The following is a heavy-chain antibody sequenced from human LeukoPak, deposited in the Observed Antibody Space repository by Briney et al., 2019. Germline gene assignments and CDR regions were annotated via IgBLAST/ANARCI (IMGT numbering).Heavy chain of an antibody. Sequence: GASLRLSCAASGFTVSSNYMSWVRQAPGKGLEWVSVIYSGGSTYYADSVKGRFTISRDNSKNTLYLQMNSLRAEDTAVYYCARDYGDDEGWFDPWGQGTLVTVSS. J-gene: IGHJ5*02. CDR2: IYSGGST. CDR1: GFTVSSNY. CDR3: ARDYGDDEGWFDP. V-gene: IGHV3-66*02. D-gene: IGHD4-17*01.